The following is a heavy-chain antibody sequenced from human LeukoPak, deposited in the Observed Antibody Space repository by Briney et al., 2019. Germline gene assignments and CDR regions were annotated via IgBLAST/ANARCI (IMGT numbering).Heavy chain of an antibody. CDR3: ARGEWSGLKDGFNI. CDR1: GASLGTYY. V-gene: IGHV4-59*01. Sequence: SETLSLTCTVSGASLGTYYWTWIRQTPGKGLEWIGYVYHNGDTRYSPSLKSRVTLSVDTSKNQFSLKLNSVTAADTAVYYCARGEWSGLKDGFNIWGPGTMVTVSS. J-gene: IGHJ3*02. D-gene: IGHD3-3*01. CDR2: VYHNGDT.